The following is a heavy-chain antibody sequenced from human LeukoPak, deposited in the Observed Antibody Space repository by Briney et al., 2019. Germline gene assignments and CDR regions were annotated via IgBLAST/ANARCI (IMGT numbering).Heavy chain of an antibody. CDR2: IYYSGST. CDR3: ARTPFPYGDYAYYFDY. CDR1: GGSISSSSYY. D-gene: IGHD4-17*01. V-gene: IGHV4-39*01. J-gene: IGHJ4*02. Sequence: PSETLSLTCTVSGGSISSSSYYWGWIRQPPGKGLEWIGSIYYSGSTYYNPSLKSRVTISADTSKNQFSLKLSSVTAADTAVYYCARTPFPYGDYAYYFDYWGQGTLVTVSS.